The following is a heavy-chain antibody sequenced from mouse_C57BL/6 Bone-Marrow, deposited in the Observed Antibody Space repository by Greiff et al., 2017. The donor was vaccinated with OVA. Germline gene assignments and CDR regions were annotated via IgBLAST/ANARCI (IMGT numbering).Heavy chain of an antibody. Sequence: EVNVVESGAGLVKPGGSLKLSCAASGFTFSSYAMSWVRQAPETRLEWVAYISSGGDYIYYADHVKGRFTIARDNARNTLYLQMSSLKSEDTAMYYCTSLYDYDGYWYFDVWGTGTTVTVSS. CDR1: GFTFSSYA. J-gene: IGHJ1*03. CDR3: TSLYDYDGYWYFDV. D-gene: IGHD2-4*01. V-gene: IGHV5-9-1*02. CDR2: ISSGGDYI.